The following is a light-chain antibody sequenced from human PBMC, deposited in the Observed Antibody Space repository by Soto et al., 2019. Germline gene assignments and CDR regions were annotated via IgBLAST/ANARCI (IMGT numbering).Light chain of an antibody. CDR3: QQYNNWPSIT. J-gene: IGKJ5*01. Sequence: EIVTTQSPSTLSVSTGGRVTXTCRASQSVSSNLAWYQQKPGQAPRLLIYGASTRSTGIPARFSGSGSGTEFTLTISSLQSEHFAVYYRQQYNNWPSITFGQGTRMEI. CDR1: QSVSSN. CDR2: GAS. V-gene: IGKV3-15*01.